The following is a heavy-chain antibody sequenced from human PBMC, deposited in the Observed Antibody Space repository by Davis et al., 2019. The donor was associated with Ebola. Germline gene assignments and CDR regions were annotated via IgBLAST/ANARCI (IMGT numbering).Heavy chain of an antibody. Sequence: GESLKISCAASGFTVDTTYMSWVRRAPGKGLEWVSIISRGDNTYYADSVKGRFIISSDNSRTLFLQMNSLRDEDTAVYYCAREQGDYVASLVYYYYGMDVWGQGTTVTVSS. CDR2: ISRGDNT. CDR3: AREQGDYVASLVYYYYGMDV. V-gene: IGHV3-66*01. D-gene: IGHD4-17*01. CDR1: GFTVDTTY. J-gene: IGHJ6*02.